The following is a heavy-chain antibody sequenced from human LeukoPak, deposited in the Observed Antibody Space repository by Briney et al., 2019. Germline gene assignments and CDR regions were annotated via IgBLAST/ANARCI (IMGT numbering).Heavy chain of an antibody. D-gene: IGHD3/OR15-3a*01. CDR1: GGSISSYY. CDR3: ARGVEYDLWSGTLFDP. V-gene: IGHV4-59*01. CDR2: IYYSGST. J-gene: IGHJ5*02. Sequence: SETLSLTCTVSGGSISSYYWSWIRQPPGKGLEWIGYIYYSGSTNYNPSLKSRVTISVDTSKNHFSVNLNSETAADTAVYYCARGVEYDLWSGTLFDPWGQGTLVSVSS.